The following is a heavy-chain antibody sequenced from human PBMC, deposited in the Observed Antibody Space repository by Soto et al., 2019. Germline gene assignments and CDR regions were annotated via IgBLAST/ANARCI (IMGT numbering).Heavy chain of an antibody. CDR3: ARALTTVVTPYYFDY. CDR2: ISYDGSNK. J-gene: IGHJ4*02. V-gene: IGHV3-30-3*01. Sequence: QVQLVESGGDVVQPGRSLRLSCAASGFTFSSYAMHWVRQAPGKGLEWVAVISYDGSNKYYADSVKGRFTISRDNSKNTLYLQMNSLRAEDTAVYFCARALTTVVTPYYFDYWGQGTLVTVSS. CDR1: GFTFSSYA. D-gene: IGHD4-17*01.